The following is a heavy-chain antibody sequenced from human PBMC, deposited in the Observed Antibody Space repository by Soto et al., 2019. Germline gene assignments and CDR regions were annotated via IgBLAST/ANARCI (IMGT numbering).Heavy chain of an antibody. D-gene: IGHD3-3*01. CDR2: IYYSGST. CDR3: SREIDNDFGRGYQGEFFDY. CDR1: GGSISSGGYY. J-gene: IGHJ4*01. V-gene: IGHV4-31*03. Sequence: QVQLQESGPGLVKPSQTLSLTCTVSGGSISSGGYYWIWIRQHPGKGLEWIGYIYYSGSTYYNPSLKSRFTTPVDTSNNQCDQKLRSVTAGYTAVYYCSREIDNDFGRGYQGEFFDYWGHGNLVTVSS.